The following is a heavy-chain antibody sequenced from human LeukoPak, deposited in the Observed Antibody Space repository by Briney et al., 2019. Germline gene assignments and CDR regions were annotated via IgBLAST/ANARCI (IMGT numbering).Heavy chain of an antibody. CDR2: LYSGGGT. V-gene: IGHV3-53*01. D-gene: IGHD2-15*01. J-gene: IGHJ4*02. Sequence: GGSPRLSCAVSGFTVSSNSMSWVRQAPGKGLEWVSILYSGGGTDYADSVKGRFTISRDNSKNTLYLGMNSLRVEDTAVYYCAREYCSGGSCYRRQYYFDYWGQGTLVTVSS. CDR1: GFTVSSNS. CDR3: AREYCSGGSCYRRQYYFDY.